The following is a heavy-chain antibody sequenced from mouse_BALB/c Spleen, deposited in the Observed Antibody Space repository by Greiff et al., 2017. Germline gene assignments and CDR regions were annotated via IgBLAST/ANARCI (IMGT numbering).Heavy chain of an antibody. V-gene: IGHV5-9-4*01. CDR2: ISSGGSYT. J-gene: IGHJ4*01. CDR1: GFTFSSYA. Sequence: EVKLMESGGGLVKPGGSLKLSCAASGFTFSSYAMSWVRQSPEKRLEWVAEISSGGSYTYYPDTVTGRFTISRDNAKNTLYLEMSSLRSEDTAMYYCAREDYYGSSYDAMDYWGQGTSVTVSS. D-gene: IGHD1-1*01. CDR3: AREDYYGSSYDAMDY.